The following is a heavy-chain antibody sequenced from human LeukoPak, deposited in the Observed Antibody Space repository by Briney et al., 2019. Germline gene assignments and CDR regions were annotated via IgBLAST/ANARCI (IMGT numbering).Heavy chain of an antibody. Sequence: GGSLRLSCAASGFTFRNYWMSWVRQVPGTGLEWVANIKQEGSDRNYVTSVRGRFTISRGNAESSLYLQMNSLRAEDTAVYYCVRNLAVAGTCFDSWGQGTLVTVSS. CDR1: GFTFRNYW. CDR3: VRNLAVAGTCFDS. D-gene: IGHD6-19*01. J-gene: IGHJ4*02. CDR2: IKQEGSDR. V-gene: IGHV3-7*03.